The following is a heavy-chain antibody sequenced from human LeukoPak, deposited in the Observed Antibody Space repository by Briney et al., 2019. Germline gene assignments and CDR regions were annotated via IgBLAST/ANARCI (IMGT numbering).Heavy chain of an antibody. D-gene: IGHD3-22*01. Sequence: GGSLRLSCAASGFIFSSYAMSWVRQAPGKGLEWVSTISDNGGGTYYADSVKGRFTISRDNSKNTLFLQMNSLRAEDSAVYYCAADRERDPSVYYLVGGQGTLITVSS. CDR1: GFIFSSYA. CDR3: AADRERDPSVYYLV. V-gene: IGHV3-23*01. CDR2: ISDNGGGT. J-gene: IGHJ4*02.